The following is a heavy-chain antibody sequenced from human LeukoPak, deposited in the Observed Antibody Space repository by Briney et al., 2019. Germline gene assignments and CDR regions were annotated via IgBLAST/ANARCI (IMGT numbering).Heavy chain of an antibody. D-gene: IGHD3-22*01. Sequence: ASVKVSCKASGYTFTGYYMHWVRQAPGQGLEWMGWINPNSGGTNYAQKFQGRVTMTRDTSISTAYMELSRLRSDDTAVYYCARVRNYYDSSGYYNAFNMWGQGTMVTVSS. V-gene: IGHV1-2*02. CDR3: ARVRNYYDSSGYYNAFNM. CDR1: GYTFTGYY. J-gene: IGHJ3*02. CDR2: INPNSGGT.